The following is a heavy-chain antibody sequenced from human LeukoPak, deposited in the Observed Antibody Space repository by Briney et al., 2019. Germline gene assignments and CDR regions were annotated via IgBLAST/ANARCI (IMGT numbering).Heavy chain of an antibody. D-gene: IGHD2-21*02. V-gene: IGHV3-23*01. CDR1: GFTFSSYG. CDR2: ISGSGGST. J-gene: IGHJ4*02. CDR3: AKDPLSYCGGDCYLAY. Sequence: GGSLRLSCAASGFTFSSYGMSWVRQAPGKGLEWVSAISGSGGSTYYADSVKGRFTISRDNSKNTLYLQMNSLRAEDTAVYYCAKDPLSYCGGDCYLAYWGQGTLVTVSS.